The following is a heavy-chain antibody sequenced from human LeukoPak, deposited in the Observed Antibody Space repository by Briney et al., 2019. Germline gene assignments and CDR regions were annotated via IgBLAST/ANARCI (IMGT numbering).Heavy chain of an antibody. CDR2: VIPIFGTA. D-gene: IGHD6-6*01. CDR1: GGTFSSYD. J-gene: IGHJ6*03. V-gene: IGHV1-69*05. CDR3: ASISYSSSSSLLDYYYYYYYMDV. Sequence: SVKVSCKASGGTFSSYDISWVRQAPGQGLEWMGGVIPIFGTANYAQKFQGRVTITTDESTSTAYMELSSLRSEDTAVYYCASISYSSSSSLLDYYYYYYYMDVWGKGTTVTVSS.